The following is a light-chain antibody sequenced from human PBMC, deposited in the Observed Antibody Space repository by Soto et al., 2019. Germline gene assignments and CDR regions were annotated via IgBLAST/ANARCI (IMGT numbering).Light chain of an antibody. V-gene: IGKV4-1*01. Sequence: DIVMTQSPDPLTVSLGERATINCKSSQSLLFSSNNKNYLAWYQQKPGQPPKLLIYWASTRESGVPDRFSGSGSGTDFTLTISNLQAEDVAVYDCQQYYATPSPTFGGGTKVEIK. J-gene: IGKJ4*01. CDR2: WAS. CDR3: QQYYATPSPT. CDR1: QSLLFSSNNKNY.